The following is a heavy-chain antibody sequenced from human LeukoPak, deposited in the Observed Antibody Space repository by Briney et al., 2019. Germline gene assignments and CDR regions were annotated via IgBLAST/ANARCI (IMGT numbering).Heavy chain of an antibody. CDR2: ISSSSSYI. V-gene: IGHV3-21*01. J-gene: IGHJ4*02. Sequence: GGSLRLSCAASGFTFSSYSMNWVRQAPGKGLEWVSSISSSSSYIYYADSVKGRFTISRDNAKNSLYLQVNSLRAEDTAVYYCARGRASPRYCSSTSCYVEPGAPFDYWGQGTLVTVSS. CDR1: GFTFSSYS. D-gene: IGHD2-2*01. CDR3: ARGRASPRYCSSTSCYVEPGAPFDY.